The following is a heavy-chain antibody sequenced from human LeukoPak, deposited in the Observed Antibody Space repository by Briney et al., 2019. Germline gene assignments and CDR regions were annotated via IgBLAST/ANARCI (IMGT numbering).Heavy chain of an antibody. D-gene: IGHD3-10*01. Sequence: PGRSLRLSCAASGFTFSRYDMHWVRQATGKRLEWVSGIDTAGDTYYRGSVKGRFTISRENAKNSLYLQMNSLTAGDTAVYYCARGRDYGPGSMEVDYWGQGTLVTVSS. CDR3: ARGRDYGPGSMEVDY. CDR2: IDTAGDT. J-gene: IGHJ4*02. CDR1: GFTFSRYD. V-gene: IGHV3-13*04.